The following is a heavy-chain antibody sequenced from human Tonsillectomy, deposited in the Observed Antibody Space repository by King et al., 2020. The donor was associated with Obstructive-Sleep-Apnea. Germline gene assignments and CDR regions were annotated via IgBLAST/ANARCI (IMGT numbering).Heavy chain of an antibody. CDR2: IYYSGST. CDR1: GGSISSYY. D-gene: IGHD4-17*01. J-gene: IGHJ4*02. V-gene: IGHV4-59*01. Sequence: VQLQESGPGLVKPSETLSLTCTVSGGSISSYYWSWIRQPPGKGLEWIVYIYYSGSTNYNPSLKSRVTISVDTSKNQFSLKLSSLTAADTAGYYWARGRMTTVTNFDYWGQGTLVTVSS. CDR3: ARGRMTTVTNFDY.